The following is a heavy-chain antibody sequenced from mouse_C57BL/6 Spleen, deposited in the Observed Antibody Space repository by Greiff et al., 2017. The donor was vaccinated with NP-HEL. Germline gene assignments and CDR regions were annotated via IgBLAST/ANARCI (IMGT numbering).Heavy chain of an antibody. Sequence: VQLQQSGPELVKPGASVKISCKASGYTFTDYYMNWVKQSHGKSLEWIGDINPNNGGTSYNQKFKGKATLTVDKSSSTAYMELRSLTSEDSAVYYCARDYYGSMDYWGQGTSVTVSS. CDR2: INPNNGGT. D-gene: IGHD1-2*01. V-gene: IGHV1-26*01. J-gene: IGHJ4*01. CDR3: ARDYYGSMDY. CDR1: GYTFTDYY.